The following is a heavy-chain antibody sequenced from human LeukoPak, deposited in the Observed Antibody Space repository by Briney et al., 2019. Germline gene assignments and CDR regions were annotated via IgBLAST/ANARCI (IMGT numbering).Heavy chain of an antibody. D-gene: IGHD3-10*01. CDR3: ARSHTMVRGVYYYYYYYMDV. J-gene: IGHJ6*03. Sequence: PSETLSLTCTVSGGSISSSSYYWGWIRQPPGKGLEWIGRIYTSGSTNYNPSLKSRSTISVDTSKNQFSLKLSSVTAADTAVYYCARSHTMVRGVYYYYYYYMDVWGKGTTVTISS. V-gene: IGHV4-61*02. CDR2: IYTSGST. CDR1: GGSISSSSYY.